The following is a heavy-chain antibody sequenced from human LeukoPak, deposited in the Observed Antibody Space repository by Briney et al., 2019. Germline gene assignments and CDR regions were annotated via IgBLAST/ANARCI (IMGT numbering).Heavy chain of an antibody. CDR1: GFSFSDVL. J-gene: IGHJ4*02. CDR3: TTDRSWKLDY. V-gene: IGHV3-15*01. D-gene: IGHD4-23*01. Sequence: PGESLRLPCAASGFSFSDVLMTWVRQAPGKGLEWVGRIKSKRDGGTADYGAPVKGRCTISRDDSQNTMFVQMNSLMTEDTAGYHCTTDRSWKLDYWGLGTLVTVSS. CDR2: IKSKRDGGTA.